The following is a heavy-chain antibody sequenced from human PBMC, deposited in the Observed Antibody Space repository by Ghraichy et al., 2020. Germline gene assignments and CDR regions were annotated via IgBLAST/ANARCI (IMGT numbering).Heavy chain of an antibody. J-gene: IGHJ5*02. CDR1: GFTFSSYS. Sequence: GESLNISCAVSGFTFSSYSMNWVRQAPGKGLEWVSYISSTSGTMYYANSVKGRFTISRDNAKNSLYLQMHSLRAEDTAVYYCARYDTQIGWFDPWGQGTLVTVSS. CDR2: ISSTSGTM. V-gene: IGHV3-48*04. D-gene: IGHD3-16*01. CDR3: ARYDTQIGWFDP.